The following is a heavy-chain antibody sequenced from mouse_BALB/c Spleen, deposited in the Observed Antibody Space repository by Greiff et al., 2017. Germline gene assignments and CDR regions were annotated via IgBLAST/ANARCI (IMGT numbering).Heavy chain of an antibody. Sequence: EVKLVESGGGLVKPGGSLKLSCAASGFTFSSYAMSWVRQTPEKRLEWVASISSGGSTYYPDSVKGRFTISRDNARNILYLQMSSLRSEDTAMYYCARDGSSLYWYFDVWGAGTTVTVSS. CDR1: GFTFSSYA. CDR3: ARDGSSLYWYFDV. D-gene: IGHD1-1*01. J-gene: IGHJ1*01. CDR2: ISSGGST. V-gene: IGHV5-6-5*01.